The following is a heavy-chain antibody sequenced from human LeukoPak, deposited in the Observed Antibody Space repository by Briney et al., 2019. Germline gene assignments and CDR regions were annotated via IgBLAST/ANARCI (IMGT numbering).Heavy chain of an antibody. V-gene: IGHV4-34*01. CDR3: ATSGWYLLPGVY. CDR2: INHGVST. J-gene: IGHJ4*02. Sequence: SETLSLTCAVYGGSFSGYYWSWIRQPPGKGLEWIGEINHGVSTYYNPSLESRVTISVDTSKNQFSLKLSSVTAADTAVYYCATSGWYLLPGVYWGQGTLVTVSS. D-gene: IGHD6-19*01. CDR1: GGSFSGYY.